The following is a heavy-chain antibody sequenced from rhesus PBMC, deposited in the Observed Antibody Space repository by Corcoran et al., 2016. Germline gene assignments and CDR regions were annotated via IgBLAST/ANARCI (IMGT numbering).Heavy chain of an antibody. Sequence: QVQLQQWGEGLVKPSETLSLTCAVYGGSISGYYYWSWIRQPPGKGLEWIGYIYGNSASTNYNPSLKNRVPMSKDTSKTHFSLKLSSVTASDTAVYYCASGAYCSGGVCPSYGLDSWGQGVVVTVSS. J-gene: IGHJ6*01. CDR3: ASGAYCSGGVCPSYGLDS. V-gene: IGHV4-73*01. CDR2: IYGNSAST. D-gene: IGHD2-39*02. CDR1: GGSISGYYY.